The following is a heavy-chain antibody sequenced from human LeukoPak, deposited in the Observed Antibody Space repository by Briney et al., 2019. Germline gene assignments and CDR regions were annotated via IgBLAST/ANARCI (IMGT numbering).Heavy chain of an antibody. V-gene: IGHV3-20*04. J-gene: IGHJ4*02. D-gene: IGHD6-19*01. Sequence: PGGSLRLSCAASGFTFDDYGMSWVRQAPGKGLEWVSGINWNGGSTGYADSVKGRFTISRDNAKNSLYLQMNSLRAEDTALYYCAGDRGSSGWEIIDYWGQGTLVTVSS. CDR2: INWNGGST. CDR1: GFTFDDYG. CDR3: AGDRGSSGWEIIDY.